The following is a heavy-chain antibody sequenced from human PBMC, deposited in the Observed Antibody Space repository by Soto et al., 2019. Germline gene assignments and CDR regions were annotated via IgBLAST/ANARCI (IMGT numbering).Heavy chain of an antibody. J-gene: IGHJ4*02. Sequence: QVHLVQSGAEVKKPGASVKVSCKGSGYIFTTYGITWVRQAPGQGLEWMGWISAHNGNTNYAQKLQGRVTVTRDTSMSTAYMELRNLRSDVTAVYYCARGRYGDYWGQGALVTVSS. CDR2: ISAHNGNT. V-gene: IGHV1-18*01. CDR3: ARGRYGDY. D-gene: IGHD1-1*01. CDR1: GYIFTTYG.